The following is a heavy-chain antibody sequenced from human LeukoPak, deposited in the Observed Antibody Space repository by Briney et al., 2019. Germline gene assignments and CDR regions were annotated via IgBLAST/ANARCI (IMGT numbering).Heavy chain of an antibody. Sequence: GGSLRLSCAASGFTFSGFGMHWVRQAPGKGLEWLAVISDHGRIEYYAASVKGRFTISRDNSKNKMYLQMDSLRPEDTAVYYCAEEFGYDSGNYFHDWGQGTLVTVSS. V-gene: IGHV3-30*18. CDR2: ISDHGRIE. CDR3: AEEFGYDSGNYFHD. D-gene: IGHD3-10*01. CDR1: GFTFSGFG. J-gene: IGHJ4*02.